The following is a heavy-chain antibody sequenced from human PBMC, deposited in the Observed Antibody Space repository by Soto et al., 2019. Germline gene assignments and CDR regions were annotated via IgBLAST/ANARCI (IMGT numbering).Heavy chain of an antibody. V-gene: IGHV1-69*01. CDR3: ARDRWGSYSFDS. D-gene: IGHD1-26*01. J-gene: IGHJ5*01. Sequence: QVQLVQSGAEVKKPGSSVKVSCKASGGVFRNYAINCVRQAPGQGLEWMGGIIPVFGTADYPPKFQGRVTITADESTTTAYMELTSLNPEDTAVYFCARDRWGSYSFDSWGQGTLVTVAS. CDR1: GGVFRNYA. CDR2: IIPVFGTA.